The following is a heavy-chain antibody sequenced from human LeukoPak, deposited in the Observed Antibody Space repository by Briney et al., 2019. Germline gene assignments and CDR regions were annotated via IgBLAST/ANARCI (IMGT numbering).Heavy chain of an antibody. D-gene: IGHD5-24*01. Sequence: GGSLRLSCAATGFTFSSYSMNWVRQAPGKGLEWVAVISYDGSNKYYADSVKGRFTISRDNSKNTLYLQMNSLRAEDTAVYYCARDYIVDSYNSSDYWGQGTLVTVSS. J-gene: IGHJ4*02. CDR2: ISYDGSNK. CDR1: GFTFSSYS. CDR3: ARDYIVDSYNSSDY. V-gene: IGHV3-30*19.